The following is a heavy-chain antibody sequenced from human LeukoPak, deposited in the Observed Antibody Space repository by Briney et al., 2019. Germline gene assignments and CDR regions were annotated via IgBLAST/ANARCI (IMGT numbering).Heavy chain of an antibody. J-gene: IGHJ6*03. D-gene: IGHD1-14*01. CDR1: GGTFNSYA. CDR2: IIPIFGTA. V-gene: IGHV1-69*05. Sequence: ASVKVSCKASGGTFNSYAISWVRQAPGQGLEWMGGIIPIFGTANYAQKVQGRVTITTDESTTTAYMELSSLRSEDTAVYYCTKSAYHPDYYYYMDVWGKGTTVTVSS. CDR3: TKSAYHPDYYYYMDV.